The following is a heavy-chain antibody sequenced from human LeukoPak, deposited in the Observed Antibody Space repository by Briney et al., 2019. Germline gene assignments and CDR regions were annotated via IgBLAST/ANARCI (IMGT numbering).Heavy chain of an antibody. J-gene: IGHJ6*02. CDR1: GGSISSYY. Sequence: SETLSLTCTVSGGSISSYYWSWIRQPPGKGLEWIGYIYYSGSTNYNPSLKSRVTISVDTSKNQFSLKLSSVTAADTAVYYCARGRVVGATTSHYYYYYGMDVWGQGTTVTVSS. CDR2: IYYSGST. V-gene: IGHV4-59*12. CDR3: ARGRVVGATTSHYYYYYGMDV. D-gene: IGHD1-26*01.